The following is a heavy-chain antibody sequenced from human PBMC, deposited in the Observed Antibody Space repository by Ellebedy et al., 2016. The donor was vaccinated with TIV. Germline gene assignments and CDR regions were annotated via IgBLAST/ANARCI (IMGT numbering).Heavy chain of an antibody. Sequence: GESLKISCVASGFFSDCNMIWARQAPGKGLEWISYISISGRNRYHADTVRVRFTISRDNARNSLYLQMNSLRDEDSAVYYCAAEQDDRYFLGYWGPGTLVTVSS. CDR2: ISISGRNR. J-gene: IGHJ4*02. CDR3: AAEQDDRYFLGY. V-gene: IGHV3-21*06. CDR1: GFFSDCN. D-gene: IGHD2-21*02.